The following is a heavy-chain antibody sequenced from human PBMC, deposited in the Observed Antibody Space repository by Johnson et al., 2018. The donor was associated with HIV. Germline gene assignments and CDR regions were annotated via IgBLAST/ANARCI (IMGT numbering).Heavy chain of an antibody. CDR1: GFTVSSNY. J-gene: IGHJ3*02. CDR2: IYSGGST. Sequence: VQLVESGGGLVQPGGSLRLSCAASGFTVSSNYMSWVRQAPGKGLEWVSVIYSGGSTYYADSVKGRFTISRDNSKNTLYLQMNSLKAEDTAVYYCARDGMAATKANIWGQGTMVTVSS. CDR3: ARDGMAATKANI. V-gene: IGHV3-66*01. D-gene: IGHD1-14*01.